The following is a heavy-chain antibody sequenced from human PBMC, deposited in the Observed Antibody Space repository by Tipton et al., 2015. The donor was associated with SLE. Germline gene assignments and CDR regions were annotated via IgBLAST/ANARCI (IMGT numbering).Heavy chain of an antibody. J-gene: IGHJ4*02. D-gene: IGHD3-10*01. CDR1: GGSFSAYY. CDR2: INHVGST. Sequence: TLSLTCAVYGGSFSAYYWSWIRQPPGKGLEWIGEINHVGSTNDNPPLRSRVTISVDTSKNQFSLRLSSVTAADTAVYYCANGGTSFHRIWGQGTLVTVSS. CDR3: ANGGTSFHRI. V-gene: IGHV4-34*01.